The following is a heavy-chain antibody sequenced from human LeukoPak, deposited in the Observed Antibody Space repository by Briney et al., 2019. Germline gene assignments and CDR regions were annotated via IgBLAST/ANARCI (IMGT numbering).Heavy chain of an antibody. D-gene: IGHD7-27*01. CDR2: IHHSGST. V-gene: IGHV4-39*07. CDR3: AKRGNWGFFDY. J-gene: IGHJ4*02. Sequence: SETLSLTCTVSGGSISSSSYYWAWIRQPPGKGLEWIGLIHHSGSTYYNPSLKSRVTISVDTSKNQFSLKVSSVTAADTAVYYCAKRGNWGFFDYWGQGSLVTVSS. CDR1: GGSISSSSYY.